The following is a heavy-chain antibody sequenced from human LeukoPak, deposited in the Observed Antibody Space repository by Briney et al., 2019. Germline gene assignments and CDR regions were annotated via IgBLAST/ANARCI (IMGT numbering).Heavy chain of an antibody. CDR1: GGSISSYY. CDR2: IYYSGST. D-gene: IGHD3-22*01. CDR3: ARQSWDYDSSGYYSYSAFDI. J-gene: IGHJ3*02. Sequence: PSETLSLTCTVSGGSISSYYWSWIRQLPGKGLEWIGYIYYSGSTNYNPSLKSRVTIAVDTSKNQFSLKLSSVTAADTAVYYCARQSWDYDSSGYYSYSAFDIWGQGTMVTVSS. V-gene: IGHV4-59*08.